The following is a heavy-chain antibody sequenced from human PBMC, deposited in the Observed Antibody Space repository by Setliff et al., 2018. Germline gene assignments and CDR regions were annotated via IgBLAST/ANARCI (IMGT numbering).Heavy chain of an antibody. V-gene: IGHV4-59*11. CDR2: IYHSGNT. J-gene: IGHJ4*02. CDR3: ARYQGWRLRGYGIDY. Sequence: SETLSLTCTVSGGSISSHYWSWIRQPPGKGLEWIGTIYHSGNTYYNPSLNSRLTISVDTSKNQFSLRLTSVTAADTAIYYCARYQGWRLRGYGIDYWGQGTLVTVSS. CDR1: GGSISSHY. D-gene: IGHD3-10*01.